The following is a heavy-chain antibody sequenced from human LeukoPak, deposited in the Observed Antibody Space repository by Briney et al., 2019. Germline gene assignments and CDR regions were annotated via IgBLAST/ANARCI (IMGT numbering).Heavy chain of an antibody. CDR1: GFTFSSYE. CDR3: ARSTMATIHY. D-gene: IGHD5-24*01. CDR2: ISSSGSTI. V-gene: IGHV3-48*03. J-gene: IGHJ4*02. Sequence: GGSLRLSCAASGFTFSSYEMNWVRQAPGKGLEWVSYISSSGSTIYYADPVKGRFTISRDNAKNSLYLQMNSLRAEDTAVYYCARSTMATIHYWGQGTLVTVSS.